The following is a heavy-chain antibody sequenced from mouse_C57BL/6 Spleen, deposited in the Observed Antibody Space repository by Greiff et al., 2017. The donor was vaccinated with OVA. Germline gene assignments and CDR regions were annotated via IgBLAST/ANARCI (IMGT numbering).Heavy chain of an antibody. V-gene: IGHV1-76*01. D-gene: IGHD2-4*01. J-gene: IGHJ2*01. Sequence: VKLMESGAELVRPGASVKLSCKASGYTFTDYYITWVKQRPGQGLEWIARIYPGSGNTYYNEKFKGKATLTAEKSSSTAYMQLSSLTSEDSAVYFCAEGLYYDYDGGYFDYWGQGTTLTVSS. CDR2: IYPGSGNT. CDR1: GYTFTDYY. CDR3: AEGLYYDYDGGYFDY.